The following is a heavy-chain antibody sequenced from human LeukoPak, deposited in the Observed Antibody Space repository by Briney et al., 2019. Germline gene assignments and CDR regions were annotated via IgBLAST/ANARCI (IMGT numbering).Heavy chain of an antibody. D-gene: IGHD4-17*01. J-gene: IGHJ4*02. V-gene: IGHV4-30-2*02. CDR1: GGSISSGGYY. CDR3: ARETPTTVTLDY. CDR2: IYHSGST. Sequence: PSQTLSLTCTVSGGSISSGGYYWSWIRQPPGKGLEWIGYIYHSGSTYYNPSLKSRVTISVDTSKNQFSLKLTSMTAADTAVYYCARETPTTVTLDYWGQGTPVTVSS.